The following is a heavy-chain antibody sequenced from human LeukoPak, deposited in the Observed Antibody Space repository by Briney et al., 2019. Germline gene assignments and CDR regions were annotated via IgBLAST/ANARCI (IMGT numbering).Heavy chain of an antibody. CDR3: ARVLRHFDWLFRQSYFDY. J-gene: IGHJ4*02. Sequence: ASVKVSCKASGYTSTGYYMHWVRQAPGQGLEWMGRINPNSGGTNYAQKFQGRVTMTRDTSISTAYMELSRLRSDDTAVYYCARVLRHFDWLFRQSYFDYWGQGTLVTVSS. D-gene: IGHD3-9*01. CDR2: INPNSGGT. V-gene: IGHV1-2*06. CDR1: GYTSTGYY.